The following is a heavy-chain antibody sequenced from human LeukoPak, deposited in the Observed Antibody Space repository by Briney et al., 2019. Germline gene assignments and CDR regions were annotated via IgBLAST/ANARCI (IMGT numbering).Heavy chain of an antibody. V-gene: IGHV1-2*02. Sequence: ASVTVSCKASGYTFTGYYMHWVRQAPGQGLEWMGWINPNSGGTSYAQKFQGRVTMTRDTSISTAYMELSRLRSDDTAVYYCAREESGSFYYYYYMDVWGKGTTVTVSS. CDR1: GYTFTGYY. CDR2: INPNSGGT. J-gene: IGHJ6*03. D-gene: IGHD1-26*01. CDR3: AREESGSFYYYYYMDV.